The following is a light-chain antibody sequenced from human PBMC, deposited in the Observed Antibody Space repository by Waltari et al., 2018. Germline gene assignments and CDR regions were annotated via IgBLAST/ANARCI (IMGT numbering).Light chain of an antibody. J-gene: IGKJ1*01. CDR1: QSLLKSDGYSH. V-gene: IGKV2-28*01. CDR2: LGS. CDR3: MQAFESPRT. Sequence: DIVMTQSPLSLPVTPGESASISCRSSQSLLKSDGYSHLDWYLQKPGQSPQLLMYLGSNRASGVPYRFSGSGSGTDFTLRISRVEADDVGVYYCMQAFESPRTLGQGTKVEIK.